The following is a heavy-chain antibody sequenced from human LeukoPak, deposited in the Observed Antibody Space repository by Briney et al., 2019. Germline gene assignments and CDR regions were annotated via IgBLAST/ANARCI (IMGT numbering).Heavy chain of an antibody. Sequence: SVKVSCKASGFTFTSSSMQWVRQARGQRLEWIGWINVGSGDTNYAQKFQERVTITRDMSTSTAYMELSSLRSEDTAVYYCAADSPTFYSSGWYDYYYMDVWGKGTTVTVSS. J-gene: IGHJ6*03. CDR3: AADSPTFYSSGWYDYYYMDV. V-gene: IGHV1-58*02. CDR2: INVGSGDT. D-gene: IGHD6-19*01. CDR1: GFTFTSSS.